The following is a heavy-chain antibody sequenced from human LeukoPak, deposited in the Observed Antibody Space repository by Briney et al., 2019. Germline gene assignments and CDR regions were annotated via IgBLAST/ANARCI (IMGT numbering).Heavy chain of an antibody. D-gene: IGHD3-3*01. CDR1: GFTFSSYG. V-gene: IGHV3-33*01. J-gene: IGHJ6*02. Sequence: PGRSLRLSCAASGFTFSSYGMHWVRLAPGKGLEWVAVIWYDGSNKYYADSVKGRFTISRDNSKNTLYLQMNSLRAEDTAVYYCARDSDYDFWSGYYTGMDVWGQGTTVTVSS. CDR2: IWYDGSNK. CDR3: ARDSDYDFWSGYYTGMDV.